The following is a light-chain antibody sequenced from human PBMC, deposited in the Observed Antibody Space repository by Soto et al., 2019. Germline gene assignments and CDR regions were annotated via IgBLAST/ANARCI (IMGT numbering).Light chain of an antibody. Sequence: EIVMTQSPGTLSVSPGEGATLFCRASQSVRTKLAWYQQRAGQAHRLLMYGASTRATGIPDRFSGSGSGTEFTLTISSLQSEDFAVYYGQQDNSWPPITFGHGTRLEIK. CDR3: QQDNSWPPIT. CDR1: QSVRTK. J-gene: IGKJ5*01. V-gene: IGKV3-15*01. CDR2: GAS.